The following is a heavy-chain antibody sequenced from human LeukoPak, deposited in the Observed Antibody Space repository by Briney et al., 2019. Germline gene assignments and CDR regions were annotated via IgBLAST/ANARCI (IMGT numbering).Heavy chain of an antibody. Sequence: GGSLRLSCAASGFTFSSYSMNWVRQAPGKGLEWVSSISSSSSYIYYADSVKGRFTISRDNSKNTLYLQMNSLRAEDTAVYYCAKDRLTLELRPVNWFDPWGQGTLVTVSS. D-gene: IGHD3-10*01. CDR1: GFTFSSYS. CDR3: AKDRLTLELRPVNWFDP. CDR2: ISSSSSYI. V-gene: IGHV3-21*04. J-gene: IGHJ5*02.